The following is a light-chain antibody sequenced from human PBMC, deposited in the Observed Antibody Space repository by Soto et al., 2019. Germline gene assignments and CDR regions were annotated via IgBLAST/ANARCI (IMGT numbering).Light chain of an antibody. V-gene: IGKV3-20*01. CDR1: QSVSSSY. Sequence: EIVLTQSPGTLSLSPGERATLSCRASQSVSSSYLAWYQQKPGQAPRLLIYGASSRATGIPDRFSGSGSGTDFALTISRREPEDFAVYYCQQYGSSPTFVQGTKVEIK. CDR3: QQYGSSPT. CDR2: GAS. J-gene: IGKJ1*01.